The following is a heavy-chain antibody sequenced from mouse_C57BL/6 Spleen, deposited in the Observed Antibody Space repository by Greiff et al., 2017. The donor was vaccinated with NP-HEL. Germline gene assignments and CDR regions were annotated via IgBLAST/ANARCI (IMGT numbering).Heavy chain of an antibody. D-gene: IGHD2-5*01. Sequence: VQLQQSGPELVKPGASVKIPCKASGYTFTDYNMDWVKQSHGKSLEWIGDINPNNGGTIYNQKFKGKATLTVDKSSSTAYMELRSLTSEDTAVYYCARRGYYYSNPFAYWGQGTLVTVSA. CDR3: ARRGYYYSNPFAY. CDR1: GYTFTDYN. CDR2: INPNNGGT. J-gene: IGHJ3*01. V-gene: IGHV1-18*01.